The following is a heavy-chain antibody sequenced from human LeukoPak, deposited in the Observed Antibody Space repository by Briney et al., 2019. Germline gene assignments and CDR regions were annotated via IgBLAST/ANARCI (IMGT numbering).Heavy chain of an antibody. CDR2: IYHSGST. CDR3: ARHHTAMVDY. J-gene: IGHJ4*02. CDR1: GYSISSGYY. Sequence: SETLSLTCAVSGYSISSGYYWGWIRQPPGKGLEWIGSIYHSGSTYYNPSLKSRVTISVDTSKNQFSLKLSSVTAADTAVYYCARHHTAMVDYWGQGTLVTVSS. V-gene: IGHV4-38-2*01. D-gene: IGHD5-18*01.